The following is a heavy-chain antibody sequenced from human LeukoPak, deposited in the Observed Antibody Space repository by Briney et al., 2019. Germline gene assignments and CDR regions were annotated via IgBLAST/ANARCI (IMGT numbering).Heavy chain of an antibody. J-gene: IGHJ3*02. CDR3: AKPYDSSGYYNYGGAFDI. D-gene: IGHD3-22*01. Sequence: GGSLRLSCAASGFTFSSYAMSWVRQAPGKGLEWVSGISWNSGSIGYADSVKGRFTISRDNAKNSLYLQMNSLRAEDTALYYCAKPYDSSGYYNYGGAFDIWGQGTMVTVSS. V-gene: IGHV3-9*01. CDR1: GFTFSSYA. CDR2: ISWNSGSI.